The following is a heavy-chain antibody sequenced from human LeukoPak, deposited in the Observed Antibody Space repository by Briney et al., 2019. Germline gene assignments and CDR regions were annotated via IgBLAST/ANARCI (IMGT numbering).Heavy chain of an antibody. Sequence: GGSLRLSCAASGFTFSSYGMHWVRQAPGKGLEWVAVIWYDGSNKYYADSVKGRFTIPRDNSKNTLYLQMNSLRAEDTALYYCAKAGYSSGCYDYWGQGTLVTVSS. V-gene: IGHV3-30*02. CDR3: AKAGYSSGCYDY. D-gene: IGHD6-19*01. CDR1: GFTFSSYG. J-gene: IGHJ4*02. CDR2: IWYDGSNK.